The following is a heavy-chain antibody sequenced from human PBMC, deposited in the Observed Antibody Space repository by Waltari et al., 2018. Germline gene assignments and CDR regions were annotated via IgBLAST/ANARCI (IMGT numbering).Heavy chain of an antibody. CDR2: IIPSCVTA. J-gene: IGHJ6*02. D-gene: IGHD3-10*01. V-gene: IGHV1-69*08. CDR3: ARDRIEMVQGVIINSYYYYGMDV. Sequence: QVQLVQSGAEVKKPGSSVKVSCKASGGTFSSYAISWVRQAPGQGLEWMGRIIPSCVTANYAQKFQGRGTSAADKSTSTAYMERSSLRSEDTAVYDCARDRIEMVQGVIINSYYYYGMDVWGQGTTVTVSS. CDR1: GGTFSSYA.